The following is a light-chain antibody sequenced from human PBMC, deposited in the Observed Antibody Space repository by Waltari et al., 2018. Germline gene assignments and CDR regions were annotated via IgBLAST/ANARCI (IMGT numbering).Light chain of an antibody. Sequence: QSVLTQPPSVSGAPGQRVTVSYTGSTSNTGAGYDVQWYQQFPGRAPKLVIYANTYRPSGVPDRFSATKSGSSASLAITGLQAEDEADYYCQSYDKILSAWVFGGGTKLTVL. CDR3: QSYDKILSAWV. CDR1: TSNTGAGYD. J-gene: IGLJ3*02. V-gene: IGLV1-40*01. CDR2: ANT.